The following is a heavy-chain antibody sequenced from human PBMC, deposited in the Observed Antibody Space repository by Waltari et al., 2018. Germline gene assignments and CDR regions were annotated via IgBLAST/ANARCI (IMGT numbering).Heavy chain of an antibody. CDR1: GGSISSYY. J-gene: IGHJ6*03. CDR2: IYTSGST. V-gene: IGHV4-4*07. Sequence: QVQLQESGPGLVKPSETLSLTCTVSGGSISSYYWSWIRQPAGKGLEWIGRIYTSGSTNYNPSLKSRVTMSVDTSKNQFSLKLSSVTAADTAVYYCAREYYYDSSGSGDYYYYMDVWGKGTTVTVSS. D-gene: IGHD3-22*01. CDR3: AREYYYDSSGSGDYYYYMDV.